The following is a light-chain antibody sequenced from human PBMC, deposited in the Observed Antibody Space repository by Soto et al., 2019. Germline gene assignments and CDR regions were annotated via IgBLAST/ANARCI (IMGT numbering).Light chain of an antibody. CDR2: EVS. CDR1: SSDVGGYNY. J-gene: IGLJ1*01. CDR3: SSYSGSNTSVV. V-gene: IGLV2-8*01. Sequence: QSALTQPPSASGSPGQAVTISCTGTSSDVGGYNYVSWYQQHPGKAPKLMIYEVSKRPSGVPDRFSGSKSGNTASLTVSGLQAEDEADYYCSSYSGSNTSVVFGTGTKVTVL.